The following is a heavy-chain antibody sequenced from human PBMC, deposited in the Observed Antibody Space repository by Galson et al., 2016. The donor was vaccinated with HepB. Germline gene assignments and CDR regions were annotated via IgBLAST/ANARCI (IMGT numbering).Heavy chain of an antibody. D-gene: IGHD3-10*01. CDR3: AKPPHMRMRHLWSPFLFDY. CDR2: ISGSDGNT. Sequence: SLRLSCAASGFTFSSYAMSWVRQAPGKGLEWVSTISGSDGNTYYADSVKGRFIISRDNSKNTLYLQMNSLRAEDTAIYYCAKPPHMRMRHLWSPFLFDYWGQGTLVTVSS. CDR1: GFTFSSYA. J-gene: IGHJ4*02. V-gene: IGHV3-23*01.